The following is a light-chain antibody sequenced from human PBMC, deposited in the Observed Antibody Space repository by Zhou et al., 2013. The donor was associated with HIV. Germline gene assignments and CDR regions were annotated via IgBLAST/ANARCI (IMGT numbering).Light chain of an antibody. J-gene: IGKJ4*01. CDR1: QNINTIF. CDR3: QQAASSRT. Sequence: EIVLTQSPGTLSLSPGERATLSCRASQNINTIFLAWYQQKGDQAPRLLIYGASNRATGIPDRFSGSGSGADFTLTISRVEPEDFAVYYCQQAASSRTFGGGTKVEI. CDR2: GAS. V-gene: IGKV3-20*01.